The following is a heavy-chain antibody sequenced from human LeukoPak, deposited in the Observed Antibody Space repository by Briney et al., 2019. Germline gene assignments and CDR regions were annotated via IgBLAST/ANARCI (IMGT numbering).Heavy chain of an antibody. Sequence: SETLSLTCTVSGGSISSGGYYWSWIRQRPGQGLEWIGYIYYSGSTYYNPSLKSRVTISVDTSKNQFSLKLSSVTAADTAVYYCARANWNFANENYGMDVWGQGTTVTVSS. J-gene: IGHJ6*02. CDR2: IYYSGST. V-gene: IGHV4-31*03. CDR3: ARANWNFANENYGMDV. CDR1: GGSISSGGYY. D-gene: IGHD1-7*01.